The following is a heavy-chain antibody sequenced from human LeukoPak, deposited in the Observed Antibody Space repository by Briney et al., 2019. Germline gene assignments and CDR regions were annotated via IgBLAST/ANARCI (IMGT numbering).Heavy chain of an antibody. J-gene: IGHJ4*02. CDR3: ARLPKYSRPLDY. CDR2: MNPNSGNT. V-gene: IGHV1-8*01. D-gene: IGHD6-6*01. CDR1: GYTFTSYD. Sequence: ASVKVSCKASGYTFTSYDINWARQATRQGLEWMGWMNPNSGNTAYAQKFQGRVTMSRDTSISTANWELSSLRSEDTAVCHFARLPKYSRPLDYGGQGTLVTVSS.